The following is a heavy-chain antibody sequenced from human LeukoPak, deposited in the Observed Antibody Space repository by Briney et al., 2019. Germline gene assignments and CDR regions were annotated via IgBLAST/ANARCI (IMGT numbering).Heavy chain of an antibody. Sequence: GGSLRLSCAASGFTFSSYSMNWVRQAPGKGLEWVSYVSSSGSTIYYADSVKGRFTISRDNAKNSLYLQMNSLRAEDTAVYYCARELRWNDVPVPFDYWGQGTLVTVSS. D-gene: IGHD1-1*01. CDR1: GFTFSSYS. J-gene: IGHJ4*02. V-gene: IGHV3-48*04. CDR3: ARELRWNDVPVPFDY. CDR2: VSSSGSTI.